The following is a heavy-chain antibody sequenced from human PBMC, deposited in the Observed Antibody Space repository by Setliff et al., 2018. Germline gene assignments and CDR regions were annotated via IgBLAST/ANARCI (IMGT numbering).Heavy chain of an antibody. D-gene: IGHD1-26*01. CDR2: IKKTSDGGTT. CDR3: TTDWEVPTSEVTYYYMGV. V-gene: IGHV3-15*01. Sequence: PGGSLRLSCAASGFTFSTYDMSWVRQAPGKGLEWVGHIKKTSDGGTTDYAAPVKGRFTISRDDSKNTVYLQMNSLKTEDTAVYYCTTDWEVPTSEVTYYYMGVWGKGTTVTVSS. CDR1: GFTFSTYD. J-gene: IGHJ6*03.